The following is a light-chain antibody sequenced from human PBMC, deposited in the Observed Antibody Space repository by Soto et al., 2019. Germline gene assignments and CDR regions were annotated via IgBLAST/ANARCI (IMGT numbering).Light chain of an antibody. CDR2: EGT. J-gene: IGLJ1*01. Sequence: QSALTQPASVSGSPGQSITISCTGSSSDIGGHNLVSWYQQIPGKAPKLIIYEGTKRPPGIPYRFSGSKSGNTASLAISGLQTEDEADYYCCSHAGGYTFVFGTGTKLTVL. V-gene: IGLV2-23*01. CDR3: CSHAGGYTFV. CDR1: SSDIGGHNL.